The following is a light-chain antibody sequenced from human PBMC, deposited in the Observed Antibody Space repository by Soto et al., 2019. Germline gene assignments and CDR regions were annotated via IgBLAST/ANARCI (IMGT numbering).Light chain of an antibody. CDR3: AAWDDGLNGVM. CDR1: KSNIGSNP. V-gene: IGLV1-44*01. CDR2: SNN. Sequence: QSVLTQPPSASGTPGQRVAIFCSGSKSNIGSNPVSWYQQFPETAPKLLLYSNNQRPSGVTDRFSGSKSGTSASLALSGLQSEDEADYYCAAWDDGLNGVMFGGGTKVTVL. J-gene: IGLJ3*02.